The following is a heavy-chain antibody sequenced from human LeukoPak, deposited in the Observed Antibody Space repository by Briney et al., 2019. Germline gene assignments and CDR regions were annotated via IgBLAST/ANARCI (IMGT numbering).Heavy chain of an antibody. CDR2: IYYSGST. CDR1: GGSISSSSYY. D-gene: IGHD3-16*01. J-gene: IGHJ6*02. V-gene: IGHV4-39*01. CDR3: ARASLGLAGMDV. Sequence: PSETLSLTCTVSGGSISSSSYYWGWIRQPPGKGLEWIGSIYYSGSTYYNPSLKSRVTISVDTSKNQFSLKLSSVTAADTAVYYCARASLGLAGMDVWGQGTTVTVSS.